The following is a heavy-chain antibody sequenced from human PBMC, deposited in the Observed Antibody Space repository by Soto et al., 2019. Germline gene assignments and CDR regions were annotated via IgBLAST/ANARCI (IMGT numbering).Heavy chain of an antibody. CDR1: GYTFTSYG. V-gene: IGHV1-18*04. CDR2: ISAYNGNT. Sequence: QVQLVQSGAEVKKPGASVKVSCKASGYTFTSYGISWVRQAPGQGLEWMGWISAYNGNTNYAQKLQGRVTMTTDTATSTDYMELRSVRSDDTAVHYCARDPPAPYSSGWMNYYYDGMDVWGQGTTVNGSS. CDR3: ARDPPAPYSSGWMNYYYDGMDV. D-gene: IGHD6-19*01. J-gene: IGHJ6*02.